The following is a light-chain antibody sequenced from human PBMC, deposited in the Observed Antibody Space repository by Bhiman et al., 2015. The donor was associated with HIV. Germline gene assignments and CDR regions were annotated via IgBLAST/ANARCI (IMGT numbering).Light chain of an antibody. CDR1: NIGSKS. V-gene: IGLV3-21*01. CDR3: GTWDGSLGVGF. CDR2: YDS. J-gene: IGLJ2*01. Sequence: SYELTQPPSVSVAPGKTARITCGGNNIGSKSVHWYQQKPGQAPVLVIYYDSDRPSGIPERFSGSNSGNTATLTISRVEAGDEADYYCGTWDGSLGVGFFGGGTKLTVL.